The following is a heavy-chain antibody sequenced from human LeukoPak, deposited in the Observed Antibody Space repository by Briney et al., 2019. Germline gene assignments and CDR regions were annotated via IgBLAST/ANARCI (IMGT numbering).Heavy chain of an antibody. CDR1: GFTFNTYT. D-gene: IGHD3-22*01. Sequence: GGSLRLSCVASGFTFNTYTMNWVRQAPGRGLEWISCVGRDGSIHYADSVKGRITISRDNAKNSLFLQMNSLRAEDTAIYYCARRYYDTTGYAFDIWGQGTMVTVSS. J-gene: IGHJ3*02. CDR2: VGRDGSI. CDR3: ARRYYDTTGYAFDI. V-gene: IGHV3-21*01.